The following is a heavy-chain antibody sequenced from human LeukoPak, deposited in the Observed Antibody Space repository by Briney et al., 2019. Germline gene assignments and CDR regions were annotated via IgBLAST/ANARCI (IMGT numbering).Heavy chain of an antibody. J-gene: IGHJ4*02. CDR1: GGTFIRYA. V-gene: IGHV1-69*13. CDR2: SIPIFGTA. CDR3: ARNGVLVLRYFDWLLSFYY. D-gene: IGHD3-9*01. Sequence: SVKVSCKGSGGTFIRYAISWVRQAPGQGGEWMGGSIPIFGTAKKAQKFQGRVTNTAEESTRTAYMELSTLRSEDTSVYYCARNGVLVLRYFDWLLSFYYWGQGTLVTVSS.